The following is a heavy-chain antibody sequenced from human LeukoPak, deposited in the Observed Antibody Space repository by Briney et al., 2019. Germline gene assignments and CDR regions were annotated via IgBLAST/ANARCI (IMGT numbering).Heavy chain of an antibody. CDR1: GGSISSSSYY. D-gene: IGHD3-10*01. CDR2: IYYSGST. Sequence: PSETLSLTCTVSGGSISSSSYYWGWIRQPPGKGLEWIGSIYYSGSTYYNPSLKSRVTISVDTSKNQFSLKLSSVTAADTAVYYCARRSSRGLLWFGTWGQGTLVTVSS. CDR3: ARRSSRGLLWFGT. V-gene: IGHV4-39*01. J-gene: IGHJ5*02.